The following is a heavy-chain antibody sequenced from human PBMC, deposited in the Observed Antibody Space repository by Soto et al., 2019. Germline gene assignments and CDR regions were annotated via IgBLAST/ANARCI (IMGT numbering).Heavy chain of an antibody. CDR2: IIPIFGTA. V-gene: IGHV1-69*13. CDR3: ARDFYYDSSGYPRPYYYGLDV. J-gene: IGHJ6*02. Sequence: SVKVSCKASGGTFRRYAISWVRQSPVQELEWMGGIIPIFGTANYAQKFQRRVTITADESTSTAYMELSSLRSEDTAVYYCARDFYYDSSGYPRPYYYGLDVWGQGTKVTVS. CDR1: GGTFRRYA. D-gene: IGHD3-22*01.